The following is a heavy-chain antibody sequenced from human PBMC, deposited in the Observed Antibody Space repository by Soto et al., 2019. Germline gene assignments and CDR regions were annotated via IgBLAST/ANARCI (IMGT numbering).Heavy chain of an antibody. CDR3: ARSQLLWFGELLYPNYYYYYGVDV. J-gene: IGHJ6*04. D-gene: IGHD3-10*01. Sequence: ASVKVSCKASGYTFTSYGISWVRQAPGQGLEWMGWISAYNGNTNYAQKLQGRVTMTTDTSTSTAYMELRSLRSDDTAVYYCARSQLLWFGELLYPNYYYYYGVDVWGKGTTVTVSS. V-gene: IGHV1-18*01. CDR2: ISAYNGNT. CDR1: GYTFTSYG.